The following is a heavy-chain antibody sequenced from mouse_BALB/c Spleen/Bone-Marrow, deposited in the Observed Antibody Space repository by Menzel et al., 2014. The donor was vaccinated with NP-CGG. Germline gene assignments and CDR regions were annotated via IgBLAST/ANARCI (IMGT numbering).Heavy chain of an antibody. J-gene: IGHJ3*01. V-gene: IGHV5-9-2*01. CDR2: ISGGGSYI. CDR3: ARHAYYDQTEVSFVY. CDR1: GFSFNSYG. D-gene: IGHD2-4*01. Sequence: DVMLVESGGGLVKSGGSLKLSCAASGFSFNSYGMSWVRQTPEKRLEWVATISGGGSYIFYPDSVKGRFTISRDSAKNNLYLQLSSLRSEDTALYYCARHAYYDQTEVSFVYWGQGTLVTVSA.